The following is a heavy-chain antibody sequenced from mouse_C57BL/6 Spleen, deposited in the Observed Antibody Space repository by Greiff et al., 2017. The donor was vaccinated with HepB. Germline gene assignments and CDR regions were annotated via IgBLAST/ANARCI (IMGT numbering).Heavy chain of an antibody. Sequence: VQLQQPGAELVRPGSSVKLSCKASGYTFTSYWMHWVKQRPIQGLEWIGNIDPSDSETHYNQKFKDKATLTVDKSSSTAYMQLSSLTSEDSAVYYCASPVYDYDGYWYFDVWGTGTTVTVSS. V-gene: IGHV1-52*01. J-gene: IGHJ1*03. CDR3: ASPVYDYDGYWYFDV. CDR2: IDPSDSET. CDR1: GYTFTSYW. D-gene: IGHD2-4*01.